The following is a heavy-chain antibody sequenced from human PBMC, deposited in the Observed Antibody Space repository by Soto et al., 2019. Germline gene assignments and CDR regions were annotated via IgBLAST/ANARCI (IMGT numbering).Heavy chain of an antibody. CDR3: ASSLGDYDILTGDAFDI. Sequence: SETLSLTCTVSGGSISSYYWSWIRQPPGKGLEWIGYIYYSGSTNYNPSLKSRVTISVDTSKNQFSLKLSSVTAADTAVYYCASSLGDYDILTGDAFDIWGQGTMVTVSS. CDR1: GGSISSYY. CDR2: IYYSGST. V-gene: IGHV4-59*08. J-gene: IGHJ3*02. D-gene: IGHD3-9*01.